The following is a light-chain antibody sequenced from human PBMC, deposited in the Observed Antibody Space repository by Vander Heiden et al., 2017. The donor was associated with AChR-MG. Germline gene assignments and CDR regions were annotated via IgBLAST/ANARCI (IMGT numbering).Light chain of an antibody. Sequence: DIVMTQSPASLAVSLGERATINCKSSLSVLYSSNNKDYLAWYQQKPGQPPKLLIYWASTRESGVPDRFSGSGSGTDLTLTISSLQAEDVAVYYCHQYESNSGWTFGQGTKVEIK. J-gene: IGKJ1*01. CDR3: HQYESNSGWT. CDR1: LSVLYSSNNKDY. CDR2: WAS. V-gene: IGKV4-1*01.